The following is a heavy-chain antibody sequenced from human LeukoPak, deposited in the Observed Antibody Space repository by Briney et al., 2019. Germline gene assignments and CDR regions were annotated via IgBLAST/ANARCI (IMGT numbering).Heavy chain of an antibody. Sequence: GGSLRLSCVASGFTFSDYYMSWIRQAPGKGLECVSYISSSGGTIYYADSVKGRFTISRDNAKNSVYLQMNNLRAEDTAVYYCARDRLGDYDHSGYYDKWGQGTLVTVSS. CDR2: ISSSGGTI. CDR3: ARDRLGDYDHSGYYDK. D-gene: IGHD3-22*01. CDR1: GFTFSDYY. V-gene: IGHV3-11*01. J-gene: IGHJ4*02.